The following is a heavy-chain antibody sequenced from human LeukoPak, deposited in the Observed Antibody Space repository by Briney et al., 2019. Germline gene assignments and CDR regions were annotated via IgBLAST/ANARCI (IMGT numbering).Heavy chain of an antibody. CDR1: GFTFSSYD. Sequence: GGSLRLSCAASGFTFSSYDMHWVRLAPGKGLEWVSGISTSGGSTYYAGSVQGRFTISRDNSKTTLYLQMSGLRAEDTAVYYCVKGRSDFDYWGQGTLVTVSS. J-gene: IGHJ4*02. CDR3: VKGRSDFDY. V-gene: IGHV3-23*01. CDR2: ISTSGGST.